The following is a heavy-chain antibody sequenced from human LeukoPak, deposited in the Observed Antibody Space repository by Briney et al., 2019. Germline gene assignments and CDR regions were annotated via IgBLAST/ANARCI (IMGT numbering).Heavy chain of an antibody. CDR2: IRPGDSDT. CDR1: GYTFSNYW. CDR3: ARSAATFFHDSSGYFWAFDI. J-gene: IGHJ3*02. D-gene: IGHD3-22*01. Sequence: GESLKISCKVSGYTFSNYWIGWVRPMPGKGLEWMGIIRPGDSDTRYSPSFQGQVTMSVDKSSRTAYLQWRSLKASDTAMYYCARSAATFFHDSSGYFWAFDIWGQGTMLTVSS. V-gene: IGHV5-51*01.